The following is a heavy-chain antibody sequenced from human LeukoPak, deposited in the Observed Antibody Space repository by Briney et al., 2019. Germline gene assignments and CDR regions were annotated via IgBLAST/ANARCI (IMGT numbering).Heavy chain of an antibody. CDR1: EFTVSSNY. Sequence: GGSLRLSCAASEFTVSSNYMTWVRQAPGKGLEWVSIIYGGGSTYYADSVKGRFTISRDNSKNTLYLQMNGLRAEDTAVYYCARGYNYFAYWGQGTLVTVSS. CDR3: ARGYNYFAY. D-gene: IGHD5-18*01. V-gene: IGHV3-66*01. CDR2: IYGGGST. J-gene: IGHJ4*02.